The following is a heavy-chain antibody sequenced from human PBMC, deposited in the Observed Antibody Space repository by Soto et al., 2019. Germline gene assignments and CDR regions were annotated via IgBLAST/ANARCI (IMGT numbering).Heavy chain of an antibody. CDR2: ISGSGGNT. V-gene: IGHV3-23*01. J-gene: IGHJ4*02. CDR1: GFTFSSSA. Sequence: PGGSLRLSCAASGFTFSSSAMSWVRQAPGKGLEWVSGISGSGGNTYYADSVKDRFTISRDNSKNTLYLQMNSLRAEDTAVYHCAKAIFGVFKAFDYWGQGTLVTVSS. D-gene: IGHD3-3*01. CDR3: AKAIFGVFKAFDY.